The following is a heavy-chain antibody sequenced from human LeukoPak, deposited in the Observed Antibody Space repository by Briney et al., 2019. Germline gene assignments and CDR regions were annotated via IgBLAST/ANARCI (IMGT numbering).Heavy chain of an antibody. J-gene: IGHJ4*02. CDR2: INWSGGST. CDR3: ARAPITSPFYFDY. V-gene: IGHV3-20*04. D-gene: IGHD2-2*01. CDR1: GFAFDEHG. Sequence: GGSLRLSCTAFGFAFDEHGMSWVRQVPGRGLEWVAGINWSGGSTGYADPLRGRFTISRDNAKNSLYLQIDRLRAGDTTLYYCARAPITSPFYFDYWGQGTLVTVSS.